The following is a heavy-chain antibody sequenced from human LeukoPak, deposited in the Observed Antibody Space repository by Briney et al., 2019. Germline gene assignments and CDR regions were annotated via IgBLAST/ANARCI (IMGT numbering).Heavy chain of an antibody. CDR1: GFTFSSYS. Sequence: PGGSLRLSCVASGFTFSSYSMNWVRQAPGKGPEWISYVTSSSCTIYYADSVKGRFTISRDNAKNSLYLQMNSLRDEDTAVYYCARGTSPFDPWGRGTLVTVSS. V-gene: IGHV3-48*02. CDR3: ARGTSPFDP. J-gene: IGHJ5*02. CDR2: VTSSSCTI.